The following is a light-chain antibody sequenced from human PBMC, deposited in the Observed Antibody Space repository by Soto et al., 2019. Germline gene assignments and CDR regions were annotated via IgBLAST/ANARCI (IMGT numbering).Light chain of an antibody. J-gene: IGKJ1*01. CDR3: LHHGSSLWT. CDR2: GAS. CDR1: QTISDNY. Sequence: IVLTQSPGTLSLSPGERATLSCRASQTISDNYLAWYQQKPGQAPRLLIFGASTRGTGIPGRFSGSGSGTDFTLTISRLEPEDFAVYYCLHHGSSLWTFGQGTKVDIK. V-gene: IGKV3-20*01.